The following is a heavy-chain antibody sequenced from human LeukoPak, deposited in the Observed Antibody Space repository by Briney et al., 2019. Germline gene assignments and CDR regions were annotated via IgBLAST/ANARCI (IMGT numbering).Heavy chain of an antibody. D-gene: IGHD5/OR15-5a*01. V-gene: IGHV3-30*02. CDR3: AKGPKQLLVRRSVWSYMDV. CDR1: GFTFSNHG. CDR2: IGYDGNNK. J-gene: IGHJ6*03. Sequence: GGSLRLSCGASGFTFSNHGMHWGRQAPGKGLEGVAFIGYDGNNKYYPDSVKGRFTISRDISKNTLYLQMNSLRAEDTAVYYCAKGPKQLLVRRSVWSYMDVWGKGTTVT.